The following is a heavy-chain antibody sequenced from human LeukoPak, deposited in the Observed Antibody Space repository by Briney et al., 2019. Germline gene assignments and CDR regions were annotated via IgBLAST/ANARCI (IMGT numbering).Heavy chain of an antibody. Sequence: PGGSLRLSCAASGFTFSSYWMSWVRQAPGKGLEWVANIKQDGSEKYYVESVKGRFTISRDNAKNSLYLQMNSLRAEDTAVYYCARDRSYDSGAFDIWGQGTMVTVSS. CDR2: IKQDGSEK. D-gene: IGHD3-22*01. V-gene: IGHV3-7*01. CDR3: ARDRSYDSGAFDI. CDR1: GFTFSSYW. J-gene: IGHJ3*02.